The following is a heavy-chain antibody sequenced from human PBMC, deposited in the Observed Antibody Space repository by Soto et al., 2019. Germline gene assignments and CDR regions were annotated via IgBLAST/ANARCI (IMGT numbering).Heavy chain of an antibody. CDR1: GGSISSYY. Sequence: PSETLSLTCTVSGGSISSYYWSWIRQPPGKGLEWIGYIYYSGSTNYNPSLKSRVTISVDTSKNQFSLKLSSVTAADTAGYYCARFRRVVRSNWFDPWGQGTLVTVSS. CDR3: ARFRRVVRSNWFDP. V-gene: IGHV4-59*01. CDR2: IYYSGST. D-gene: IGHD2-21*01. J-gene: IGHJ5*02.